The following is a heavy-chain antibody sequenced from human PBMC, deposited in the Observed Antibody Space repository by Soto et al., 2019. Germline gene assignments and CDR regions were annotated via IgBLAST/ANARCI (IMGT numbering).Heavy chain of an antibody. CDR1: GYSFTNYA. CDR2: INAGTVNT. D-gene: IGHD1-1*01. CDR3: ARDSEEQQLPNWFDP. Sequence: ASVKVSXKASGYSFTNYAIHWVRQAPGQRLEWMGWINAGTVNTKYSQKFQGRVTITRDTSASTAYMELSSLRSEDTAVYYCARDSEEQQLPNWFDPWGQGTLVTVSS. J-gene: IGHJ5*02. V-gene: IGHV1-3*01.